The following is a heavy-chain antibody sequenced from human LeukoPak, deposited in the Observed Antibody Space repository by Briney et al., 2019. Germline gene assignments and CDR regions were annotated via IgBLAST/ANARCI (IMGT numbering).Heavy chain of an antibody. CDR2: ISYDGSNK. Sequence: GRSLRLSCAASGFTFSSYAMHWVRQAPGKGLEWVAVISYDGSNKYYADSVKGRFTISRDNSKNTLYLQMNSLRAEDTAVYYCARAVAGYFDYWGQGTLVTVAS. D-gene: IGHD6-19*01. CDR1: GFTFSSYA. V-gene: IGHV3-30*01. J-gene: IGHJ4*02. CDR3: ARAVAGYFDY.